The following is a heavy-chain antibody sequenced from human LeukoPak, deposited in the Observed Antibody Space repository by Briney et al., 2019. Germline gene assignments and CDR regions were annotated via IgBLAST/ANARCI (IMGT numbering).Heavy chain of an antibody. V-gene: IGHV1-2*02. CDR2: INPNSGGT. D-gene: IGHD6-13*01. CDR1: GGTFSSYA. Sequence: ASVKVSCKASGGTFSSYAISWVRQAPGQGLEWMGWINPNSGGTNYAQKFQGRVTMTRDTSISTAHMELSRLRSDDTAVYYCARVPIAAAGTLFDYWGQGTLVTVSS. CDR3: ARVPIAAAGTLFDY. J-gene: IGHJ4*02.